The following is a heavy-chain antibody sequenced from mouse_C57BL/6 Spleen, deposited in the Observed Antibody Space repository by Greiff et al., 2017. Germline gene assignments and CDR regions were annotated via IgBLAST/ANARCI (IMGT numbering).Heavy chain of an antibody. V-gene: IGHV1-82*01. CDR1: GYAFSSSW. Sequence: VQLQESGPELVKPGASVKISCKASGYAFSSSWMNWVKQRPGKGLEWIGRIYPGDGDTNYNGKFKGKATLTADKSSSTAYMQLSSLTSEDSAVYFCAREYYYGSSPFAYWGQGTLVTVSA. CDR2: IYPGDGDT. CDR3: AREYYYGSSPFAY. D-gene: IGHD1-1*01. J-gene: IGHJ3*01.